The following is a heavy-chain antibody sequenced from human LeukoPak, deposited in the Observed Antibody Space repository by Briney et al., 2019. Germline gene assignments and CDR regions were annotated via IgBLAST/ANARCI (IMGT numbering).Heavy chain of an antibody. CDR1: GFTFSDYY. CDR2: ISSSDSTI. Sequence: PGGSLTLSCAASGFTFSDYYMSWIRQAPGKGLEWVSYISSSDSTIYYADSVKGRFTISRDNAKNSLYLQMNSLRAEDTAVYYCARASGYGDYVGAFDIWGQGTMVTVSS. D-gene: IGHD4-17*01. CDR3: ARASGYGDYVGAFDI. J-gene: IGHJ3*02. V-gene: IGHV3-11*01.